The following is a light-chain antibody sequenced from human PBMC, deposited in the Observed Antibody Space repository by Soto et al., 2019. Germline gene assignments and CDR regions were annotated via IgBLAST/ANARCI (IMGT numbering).Light chain of an antibody. V-gene: IGLV2-14*03. CDR1: SSDIGAYNF. CDR3: TSWTTSTTMI. Sequence: QSALTQPASVSGSPGQSITISCTGTSSDIGAYNFVSWYQQHPGKAPKLMLYDVNIRPSGVSNRFSGSKSGNTASLTISGLQAEDDADYYCTSWTTSTTMIFGGGPKVTCL. CDR2: DVN. J-gene: IGLJ2*01.